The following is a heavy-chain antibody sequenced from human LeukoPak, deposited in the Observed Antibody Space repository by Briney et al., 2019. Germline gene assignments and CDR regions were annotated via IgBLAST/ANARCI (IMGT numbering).Heavy chain of an antibody. CDR2: INPNSGGT. CDR1: GYSSTNYG. D-gene: IGHD1-7*01. Sequence: GASVKVSCKASGYSSTNYGISWVRQAPGQGLEWMGWINPNSGGTNYAQKFQGRVTMTRDTSISTAYMELSRLRSDDTAVYYCARDSHNWNYSGFDPWGQGTLVTVSS. CDR3: ARDSHNWNYSGFDP. J-gene: IGHJ5*02. V-gene: IGHV1-2*02.